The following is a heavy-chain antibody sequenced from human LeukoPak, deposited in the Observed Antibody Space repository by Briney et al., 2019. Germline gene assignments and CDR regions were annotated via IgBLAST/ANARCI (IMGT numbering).Heavy chain of an antibody. Sequence: PSETLSLTCAVSGYSISSSNWWGWIRQPPGKGLEWIGYIYYSGSTYYNPSLKSRVTISVDTSKNQFSLKLSSVTAADTAVYYCARPAAAGEYSSSWYGYGMDVWGQGTTVTVSS. CDR3: ARPAAAGEYSSSWYGYGMDV. J-gene: IGHJ6*02. CDR1: GYSISSSNW. D-gene: IGHD6-13*01. V-gene: IGHV4-28*01. CDR2: IYYSGST.